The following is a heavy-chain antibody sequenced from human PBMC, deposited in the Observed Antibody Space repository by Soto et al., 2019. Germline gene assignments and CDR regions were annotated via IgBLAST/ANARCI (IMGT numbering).Heavy chain of an antibody. V-gene: IGHV4-30-4*01. CDR2: ISYIGTT. D-gene: IGHD5-18*01. CDR1: GDSISSNNNY. Sequence: TSETLSLTCTVSGDSISSNNNYWSWIRQPPGEGLEWIGFISYIGTTSYSPSLKSRVAISLDTSKNQFSLSLSSVTAADTAVYYCARGRGYSYGLDPWGQGTPVT. J-gene: IGHJ5*02. CDR3: ARGRGYSYGLDP.